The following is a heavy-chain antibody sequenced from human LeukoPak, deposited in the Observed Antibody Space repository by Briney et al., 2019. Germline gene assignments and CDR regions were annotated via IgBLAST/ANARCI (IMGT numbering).Heavy chain of an antibody. CDR2: ISYEGRNK. CDR3: AKKRSGYNYESVDY. CDR1: GFSFSNSG. Sequence: GGSLRLSCAASGFSFSNSGMHWVRQTPGKGLEWVAVISYEGRNKYYADSVKGRFTISRDNSKNTLYLQMSSLRAEDTAVYYCAKKRSGYNYESVDYWGQGTLVTVSS. V-gene: IGHV3-30*18. D-gene: IGHD5-24*01. J-gene: IGHJ4*02.